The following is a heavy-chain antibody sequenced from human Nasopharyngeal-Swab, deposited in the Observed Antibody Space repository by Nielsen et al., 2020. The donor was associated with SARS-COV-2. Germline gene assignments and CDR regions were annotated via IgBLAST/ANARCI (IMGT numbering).Heavy chain of an antibody. CDR3: ARDPRPDYPYYMDV. Sequence: WVQQAPGQRLEWLGWINAGNGDTKYSQRFQGRVTITRDTSASIAYMDLTSLRSEDTAVYYCARDPRPDYPYYMDVWGKGTTVTVSS. V-gene: IGHV1-3*01. J-gene: IGHJ6*03. CDR2: INAGNGDT. D-gene: IGHD4-11*01.